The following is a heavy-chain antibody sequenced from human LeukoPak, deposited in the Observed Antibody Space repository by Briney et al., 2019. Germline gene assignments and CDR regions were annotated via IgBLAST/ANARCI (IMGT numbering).Heavy chain of an antibody. D-gene: IGHD2-2*01. Sequence: AASVKVSCKASGYTFTSYGISWVRQAPGQGLEWMGWISAYNGNTNYAQKLQGRVTMTTATSTSTAYMELRSLRSDDTAVYYCARDDCSSTSCYYYYMDVWGKGTTVTVSS. CDR1: GYTFTSYG. J-gene: IGHJ6*03. CDR3: ARDDCSSTSCYYYYMDV. V-gene: IGHV1-18*01. CDR2: ISAYNGNT.